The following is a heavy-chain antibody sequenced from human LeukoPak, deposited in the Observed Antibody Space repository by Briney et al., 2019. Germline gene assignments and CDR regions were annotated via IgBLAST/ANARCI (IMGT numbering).Heavy chain of an antibody. Sequence: PGRSLRLSCAASGFTFSSYGMHWVRQAPGKGLEWVAVISYDGSNKYYADSVKGRFTISRDNSKNTLYLQMNSLRAEDTAVYYCARSPDGETFDYWGQGILVTVSS. J-gene: IGHJ4*02. CDR2: ISYDGSNK. CDR1: GFTFSSYG. V-gene: IGHV3-30*03. CDR3: ARSPDGETFDY. D-gene: IGHD4-17*01.